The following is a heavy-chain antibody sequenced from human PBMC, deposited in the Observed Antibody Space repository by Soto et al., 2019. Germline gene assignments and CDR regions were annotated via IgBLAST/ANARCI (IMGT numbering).Heavy chain of an antibody. Sequence: QVQLVQSGAEVKKPGASVKVSCRASGYTFSNYYMHWVRQAPGQGLEWMGIIKPTGGETTYAQKFLCRATMTRDTSTGTLYMELSSLRSEDTAVYYCARGLDIVVVTAPLDHWGQGTLVTVSS. J-gene: IGHJ5*02. CDR2: IKPTGGET. D-gene: IGHD2-21*02. V-gene: IGHV1-46*01. CDR3: ARGLDIVVVTAPLDH. CDR1: GYTFSNYY.